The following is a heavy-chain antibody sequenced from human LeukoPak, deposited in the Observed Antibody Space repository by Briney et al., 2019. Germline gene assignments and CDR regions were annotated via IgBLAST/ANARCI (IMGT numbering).Heavy chain of an antibody. J-gene: IGHJ4*02. D-gene: IGHD2/OR15-2a*01. CDR2: IHHSASP. V-gene: IGHV4-4*02. CDR1: GASITSNW. Sequence: PSETLSLTCAVSGASITSNWWSWVRQSPGKGLEWIGEIHHSASPNYNTSLKSRVTLSLDKSQNQFSLKVTSVTAADTAVHYCARHIGILGKWGFDYWGQGTLVTVSS. CDR3: ARHIGILGKWGFDY.